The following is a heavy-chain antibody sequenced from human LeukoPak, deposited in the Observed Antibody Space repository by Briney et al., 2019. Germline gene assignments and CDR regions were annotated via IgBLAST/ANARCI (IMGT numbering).Heavy chain of an antibody. CDR3: ARAVEVTIFGVVIDAPFDP. V-gene: IGHV4-59*01. CDR1: GGSISSYY. D-gene: IGHD3-3*01. CDR2: IYYSGST. Sequence: SETLSLTCTVSGGSISSYYWSRIRQPPGKGLEWIGYIYYSGSTNYNPSLKSRVTISVDTSKNQFSLKLSSVTAADTAVYYCARAVEVTIFGVVIDAPFDPWGQGTLVTVSS. J-gene: IGHJ5*02.